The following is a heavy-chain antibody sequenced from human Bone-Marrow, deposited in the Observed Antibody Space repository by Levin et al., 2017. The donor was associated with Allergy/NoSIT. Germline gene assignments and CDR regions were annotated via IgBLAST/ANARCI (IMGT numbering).Heavy chain of an antibody. V-gene: IGHV3-48*02. Sequence: GGSLRLSCAASGFTFSSYSMHWVRQAPGKGLEWISYISSSSDTIYYADSVRGRFTISRDSAKNSLYLQMNSLRDEDTAIYYCAGLVRGYWGQGTLVTVSS. CDR1: GFTFSSYS. J-gene: IGHJ4*02. CDR3: AGLVRGY. CDR2: ISSSSDTI. D-gene: IGHD3-10*01.